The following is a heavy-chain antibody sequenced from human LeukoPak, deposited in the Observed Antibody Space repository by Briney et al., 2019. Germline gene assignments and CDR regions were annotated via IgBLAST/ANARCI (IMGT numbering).Heavy chain of an antibody. J-gene: IGHJ5*02. D-gene: IGHD3-10*01. V-gene: IGHV3-23*01. Sequence: GGSLRLSCAASGFTFSSYAMSWVRQAPARGLEWVSAISGSGGSTYYADSVKGRFTISRDNSKNTLYLQMNSLRAEDTAVYYCAKASGFDNWFGPWGQGTLVTVSS. CDR3: AKASGFDNWFGP. CDR1: GFTFSSYA. CDR2: ISGSGGST.